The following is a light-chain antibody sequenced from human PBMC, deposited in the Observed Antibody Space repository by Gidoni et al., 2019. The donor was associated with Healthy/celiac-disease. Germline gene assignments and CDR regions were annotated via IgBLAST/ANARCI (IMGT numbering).Light chain of an antibody. Sequence: ELELTQSPGTLSVSPGERATLSCRASQRVSSSYLALYQQKPGQAPRLLNYGASSRATGIPDRFSGSASGTDFTLTISILEPEDFAEYYCQQYASSPSFGGGTKVEIK. CDR3: QQYASSPS. CDR1: QRVSSSY. CDR2: GAS. V-gene: IGKV3-20*01. J-gene: IGKJ4*01.